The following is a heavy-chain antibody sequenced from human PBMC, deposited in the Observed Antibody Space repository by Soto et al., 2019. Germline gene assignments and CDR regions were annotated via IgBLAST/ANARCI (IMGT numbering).Heavy chain of an antibody. CDR1: GYSFTSYW. D-gene: IGHD2-2*01. Sequence: EVQLVQSGAEVKKPGESLRISCKGSGYSFTSYWISWVRQMPGKGLEWMGRIDPSDSYTNYSPSFQGHVTISADKSISTAYLQWSSLKASDTAMYYCARHYWFSGTVPAAFSLWGQGTTVTVSS. J-gene: IGHJ6*02. CDR3: ARHYWFSGTVPAAFSL. V-gene: IGHV5-10-1*03. CDR2: IDPSDSYT.